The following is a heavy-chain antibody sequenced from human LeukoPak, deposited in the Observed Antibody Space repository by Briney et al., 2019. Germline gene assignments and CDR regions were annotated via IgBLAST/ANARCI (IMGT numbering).Heavy chain of an antibody. CDR3: ARHLRDYYDSSGYYYGRY. V-gene: IGHV4-34*01. D-gene: IGHD3-22*01. CDR2: INQSGST. J-gene: IGHJ4*02. CDR1: GGSFSGYY. Sequence: PSETLSLTCAVYGGSFSGYYWSWIRQPPGKGLEWIGEINQSGSTSYNPSLKSRVTISVDTSKNQFSLKLSSVTAADTAVYYCARHLRDYYDSSGYYYGRYWGQGTLVTVSS.